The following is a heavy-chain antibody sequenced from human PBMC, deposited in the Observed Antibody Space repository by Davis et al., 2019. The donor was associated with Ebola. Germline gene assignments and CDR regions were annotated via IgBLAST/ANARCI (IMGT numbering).Heavy chain of an antibody. CDR2: IYYSGST. J-gene: IGHJ4*02. V-gene: IGHV4-61*01. Sequence: SETLSLTCTVSGGSVSSGSYYWSWIRQPPGKGLEWIGYIYYSGSTNYNPSLKSRVTISLDTSKNQFSLKLSSVTAADTALYYCTTRGRSSNWAYDYWGQGTLVTVSS. D-gene: IGHD6-13*01. CDR1: GGSVSSGSYY. CDR3: TTRGRSSNWAYDY.